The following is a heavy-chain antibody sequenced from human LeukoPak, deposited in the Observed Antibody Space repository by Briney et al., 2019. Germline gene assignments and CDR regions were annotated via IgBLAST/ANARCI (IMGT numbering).Heavy chain of an antibody. J-gene: IGHJ6*03. V-gene: IGHV1-8*03. CDR1: GYTFTSYD. CDR3: AKSEGCSSTSCYGHYYYYYMDV. Sequence: ASVKVSCKASGYTFTSYDINWVRQATGQGLEWMGWMNLNSGNTGYAQKFHGRVTITRNTSISTAYMELSSLRSEDTAVYYCAKSEGCSSTSCYGHYYYYYMDVWGKGTTVTVSS. CDR2: MNLNSGNT. D-gene: IGHD2-2*01.